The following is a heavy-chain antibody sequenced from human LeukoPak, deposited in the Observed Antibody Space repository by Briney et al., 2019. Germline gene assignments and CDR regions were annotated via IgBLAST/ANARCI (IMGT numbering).Heavy chain of an antibody. CDR3: ASHGSRRDFDY. V-gene: IGHV4-59*01. D-gene: IGHD3-10*01. CDR2: IYYSGST. Sequence: PSETLSLTCTVSGGSISSYYWSWIRQPPGKGLEWIGYIYYSGSTNYNPSLKSRVTISVDTSKNQLSLRLSSVTAADTAVYYCASHGSRRDFDYWGQGTLVTVSS. J-gene: IGHJ4*02. CDR1: GGSISSYY.